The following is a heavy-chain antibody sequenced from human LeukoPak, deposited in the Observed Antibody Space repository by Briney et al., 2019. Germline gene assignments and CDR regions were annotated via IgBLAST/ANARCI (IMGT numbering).Heavy chain of an antibody. CDR1: GFTFSSYS. D-gene: IGHD5-24*01. J-gene: IGHJ3*02. Sequence: GGSLRLSCAASGFTFSSYSMNWVRQAPGKGLEWVSSISSSSSYIYYADSAKGRFTISRDNAKNSLYLQMNSLRAEDTAVYYCAAEMATTWAAFDIWGQGTMVTVSS. V-gene: IGHV3-21*01. CDR3: AAEMATTWAAFDI. CDR2: ISSSSSYI.